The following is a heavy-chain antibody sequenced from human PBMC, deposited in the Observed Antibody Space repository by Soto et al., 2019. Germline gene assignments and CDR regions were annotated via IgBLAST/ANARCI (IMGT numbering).Heavy chain of an antibody. CDR3: AKDGGGYNYGYVMHDKYYYGMDV. D-gene: IGHD5-18*01. J-gene: IGHJ6*02. V-gene: IGHV3-30-3*01. CDR2: ISYDGTNK. CDR1: GFTFSTYA. Sequence: QVQLVESGGGVVQPGRSLRLSCAASGFTFSTYAMHWVRQAPGRGLEWVAVISYDGTNKYYADSVRGRCTISRDNSKKTLFLQKNSLRAEDTDVYYCAKDGGGYNYGYVMHDKYYYGMDVWGQGTTVTVSS.